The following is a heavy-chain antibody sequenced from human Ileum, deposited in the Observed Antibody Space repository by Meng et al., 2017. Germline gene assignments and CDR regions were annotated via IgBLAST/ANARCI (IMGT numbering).Heavy chain of an antibody. Sequence: EVQLVEAGGGWVKPGGSLRLSWVASGFSFSNAWLSWVRQVPGKGLEWVGRIESETRGLTTYYAAPVKGRFSISRDDSKNALYLQMNSLKTEDSAIYYCTTEGLRCHNNWGQGTLVTVSS. V-gene: IGHV3-15*04. D-gene: IGHD4-17*01. CDR2: IESETRGLTT. J-gene: IGHJ4*02. CDR3: TTEGLRCHNN. CDR1: GFSFSNAW.